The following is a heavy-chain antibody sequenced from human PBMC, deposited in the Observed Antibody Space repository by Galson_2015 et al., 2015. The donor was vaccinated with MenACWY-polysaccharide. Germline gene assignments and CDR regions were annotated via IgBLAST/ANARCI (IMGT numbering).Heavy chain of an antibody. V-gene: IGHV4-59*01. Sequence: ETLSLTCTVSGGSISSYYWSWIRQPPGKGLEWIGYIYYSGSTNYNPSLKSRVTISVDTSKNQFSLKLSSVTAADTAVYYCARDEGLIAAAGRPRFVRSWYFDLWGRGTLVTVSA. CDR1: GGSISSYY. CDR3: ARDEGLIAAAGRPRFVRSWYFDL. J-gene: IGHJ2*01. CDR2: IYYSGST. D-gene: IGHD6-13*01.